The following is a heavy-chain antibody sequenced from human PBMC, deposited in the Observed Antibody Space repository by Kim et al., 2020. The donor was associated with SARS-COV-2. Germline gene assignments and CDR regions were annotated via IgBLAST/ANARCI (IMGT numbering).Heavy chain of an antibody. Sequence: GGSLRLSCAASGFTFSNAWMSWVRQAPGKGLEWVGRIKSKTDGGTTDYAAPVKGRFTISRDDSKNTLYLQMNSLKTEDTAVYYCTTEDDSSGTAFDYWGQGTLVTVSS. CDR1: GFTFSNAW. D-gene: IGHD3-22*01. J-gene: IGHJ4*02. CDR2: IKSKTDGGTT. CDR3: TTEDDSSGTAFDY. V-gene: IGHV3-15*01.